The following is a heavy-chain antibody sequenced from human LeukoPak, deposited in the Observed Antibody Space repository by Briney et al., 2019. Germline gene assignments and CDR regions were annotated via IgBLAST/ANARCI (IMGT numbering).Heavy chain of an antibody. CDR2: IYTSGST. CDR1: GGSISSGSYY. J-gene: IGHJ4*02. Sequence: SETLSLTCTVSGGSISSGSYYWSWIRQPAGKGLEWIGRIYTSGSTNYNPSLKSRVTISVDTSKNQFSLKLSSVTAADTAVYYCASVDSGYDYIDYWGQGTLVTVSS. D-gene: IGHD5-12*01. CDR3: ASVDSGYDYIDY. V-gene: IGHV4-61*02.